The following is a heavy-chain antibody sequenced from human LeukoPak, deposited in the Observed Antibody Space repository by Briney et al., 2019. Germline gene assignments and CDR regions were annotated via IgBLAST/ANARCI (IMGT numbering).Heavy chain of an antibody. J-gene: IGHJ6*03. CDR2: IKQDESEK. CDR3: ARQISITMVRGVIYYYYYYMDV. V-gene: IGHV3-7*01. Sequence: PGGSLRLSCAASGFTFSSYWMSWVRQAPGKGLEWVANIKQDESEKYYVDSVKGRFTISRDNAKNSLYLQMNSLRAEDTAVYYCARQISITMVRGVIYYYYYYMDVWGKGTTVTVSS. D-gene: IGHD3-10*01. CDR1: GFTFSSYW.